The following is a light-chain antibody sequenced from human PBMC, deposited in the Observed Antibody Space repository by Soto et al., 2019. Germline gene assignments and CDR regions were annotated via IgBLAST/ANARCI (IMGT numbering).Light chain of an antibody. CDR3: CSYAGGSTYVE. CDR1: SSDVGSYDL. V-gene: IGLV2-23*02. Sequence: QSALTQPASVSGSPGQSITISCTGTSSDVGSYDLVSWYQQHPGKAPKLMIYEVTKRPSGVSNRFSGSKSGNAASLSISGLQAEDESDYYCCSYAGGSTYVEFGGGTKLTVL. J-gene: IGLJ2*01. CDR2: EVT.